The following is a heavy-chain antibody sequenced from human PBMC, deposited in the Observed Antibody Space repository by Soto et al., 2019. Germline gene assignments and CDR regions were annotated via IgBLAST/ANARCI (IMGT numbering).Heavy chain of an antibody. J-gene: IGHJ5*02. Sequence: QVQLVQSGAEVKKPGASVKVSCKASGYTFTDYFIHWVRQAPGQGFEWMGWINPNSRGTNYAQKFQGRATMTRDTSNSTAYMARRGLTSDDPAVYYCARVTLKAGNWFDPWGQGPLVTVSS. CDR2: INPNSRGT. CDR1: GYTFTDYF. CDR3: ARVTLKAGNWFDP. V-gene: IGHV1-2*02.